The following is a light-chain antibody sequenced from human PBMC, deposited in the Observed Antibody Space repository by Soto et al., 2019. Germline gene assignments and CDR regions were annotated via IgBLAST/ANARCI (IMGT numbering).Light chain of an antibody. Sequence: DIQMTQSPSSLSASVGDSVTISCRAGQSISSYLNWYQQKPGKAPNLLIYAASSVQSGVPSRFSGSGAGTDFTLTIRGLQPEDFATYYCQQSFSIPWTFGLGTKVASK. CDR3: QQSFSIPWT. V-gene: IGKV1-39*01. CDR1: QSISSY. CDR2: AAS. J-gene: IGKJ1*01.